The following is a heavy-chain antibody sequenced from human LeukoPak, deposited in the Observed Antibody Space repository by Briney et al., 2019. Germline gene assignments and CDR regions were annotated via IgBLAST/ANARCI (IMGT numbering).Heavy chain of an antibody. CDR1: GYTFTSYG. V-gene: IGHV1-18*01. CDR2: ISVYNGNT. J-gene: IGHJ4*02. CDR3: ARDRPSTLAAAGRFDY. Sequence: ASVKVSCKASGYTFTSYGISWVRQAPGQGLEWMGWISVYNGNTNYAQKLQGSVTMTTDTSTSTAYMELRSLRSDDTAVYYCARDRPSTLAAAGRFDYWGQGTLVTVSS. D-gene: IGHD6-13*01.